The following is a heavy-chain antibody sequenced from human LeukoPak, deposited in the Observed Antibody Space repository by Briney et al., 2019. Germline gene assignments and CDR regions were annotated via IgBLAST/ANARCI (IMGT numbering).Heavy chain of an antibody. Sequence: SVKVSCKASGGTFSNFAISWVRQAPGQGLEWMGGIIPIFGTAKYAQKVQGRVAMSTDESKTTAYMELSSLRSEDSAVYYCARQGGITVFGVAQPGGAFDIWGQGTMVTVSS. V-gene: IGHV1-69*05. J-gene: IGHJ3*02. CDR1: GGTFSNFA. CDR3: ARQGGITVFGVAQPGGAFDI. CDR2: IIPIFGTA. D-gene: IGHD3-3*01.